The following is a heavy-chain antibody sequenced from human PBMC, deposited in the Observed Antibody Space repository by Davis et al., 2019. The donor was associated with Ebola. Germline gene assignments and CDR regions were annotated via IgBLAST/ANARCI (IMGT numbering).Heavy chain of an antibody. Sequence: GGSLRLSCAASGFTFSSYAMSWVRQAPGKGLEWVSAISGSGGSTYYADSVKGRFTISRDNSKNTLYLQMNSLRAEDTAVYYCAKSKWGNQLLYHNFDYWGQGTLVTVSS. CDR1: GFTFSSYA. D-gene: IGHD2-2*02. V-gene: IGHV3-23*01. CDR2: ISGSGGST. CDR3: AKSKWGNQLLYHNFDY. J-gene: IGHJ4*02.